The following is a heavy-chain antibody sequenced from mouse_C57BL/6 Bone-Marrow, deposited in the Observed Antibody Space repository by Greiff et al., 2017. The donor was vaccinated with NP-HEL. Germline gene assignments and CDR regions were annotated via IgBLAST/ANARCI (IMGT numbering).Heavy chain of an antibody. Sequence: EVQLQQSGPELVKPGASVKISCKASGYTFTDYYMNWVKQSHGKSLEWIGDINPNNGGTSYNQKFKGKATLTVDKSSSTAYMELRSLTSEDSAVYYCASHYDYQAWFAYWGQGTLVTVSA. CDR2: INPNNGGT. V-gene: IGHV1-26*01. D-gene: IGHD2-4*01. CDR3: ASHYDYQAWFAY. J-gene: IGHJ3*01. CDR1: GYTFTDYY.